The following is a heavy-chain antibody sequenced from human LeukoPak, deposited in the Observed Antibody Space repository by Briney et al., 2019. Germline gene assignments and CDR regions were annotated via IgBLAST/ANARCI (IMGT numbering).Heavy chain of an antibody. V-gene: IGHV3-23*01. J-gene: IGHJ4*02. CDR3: IGSGSTFDY. Sequence: QPGGSLRLSCAASGFTFNNYDITWVRQAPGKGLEWVSKISGSGGTTYYADSVKGRFTISRDNSKNTLYLQMNSLRAEDAAVYYCIGSGSTFDYWGQGTLVTVSS. CDR1: GFTFNNYD. CDR2: ISGSGGTT. D-gene: IGHD2-15*01.